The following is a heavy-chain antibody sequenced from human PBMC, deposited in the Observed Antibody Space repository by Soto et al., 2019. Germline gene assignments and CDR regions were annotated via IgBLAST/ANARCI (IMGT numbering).Heavy chain of an antibody. CDR1: GESISSGGYY. CDR3: ARAFSSSSAVDL. V-gene: IGHV4-31*03. D-gene: IGHD6-6*01. CDR2: IYDSESA. Sequence: QVQLQESGPGLVKPSQTLSLTCTVSGESISSGGYYWSWIRHHPGKGLEWIGYIYDSESAYYNPSLKSRVTISMDTSKNQFAMRLSSVTAADTAMYFCARAFSSSSAVDLWGQGTQVTVSS. J-gene: IGHJ5*02.